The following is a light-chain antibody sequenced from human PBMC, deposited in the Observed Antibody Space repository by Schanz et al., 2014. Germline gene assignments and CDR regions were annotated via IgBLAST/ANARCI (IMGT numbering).Light chain of an antibody. V-gene: IGKV3-15*01. CDR2: DAS. J-gene: IGKJ5*01. CDR1: QSVRSSY. Sequence: EIVLTQSPGTLSLSPGERGTLSCRSSQSVRSSYLAWYQQKPGQAPRLLIYDASNRATGIPTRFSGSGSGTEFTLTISSLQSEDFAVYYCQQYNNWPPITFGQGTRLEIK. CDR3: QQYNNWPPIT.